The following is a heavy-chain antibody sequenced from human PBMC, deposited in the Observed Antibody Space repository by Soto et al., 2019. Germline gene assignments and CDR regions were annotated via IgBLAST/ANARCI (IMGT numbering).Heavy chain of an antibody. Sequence: QVQLVQSGAEEKKPGASVKVSCKASGYTFTSYAMHWVRQAPGQRLEWMGWINAGNGNTKYSQKFQGRVTITRDTXXSTAYMELSSLRSEDTAVYYCARSTSGSYSAYFQHWGQGTLVTVSS. CDR2: INAGNGNT. CDR1: GYTFTSYA. J-gene: IGHJ1*01. V-gene: IGHV1-3*05. D-gene: IGHD1-26*01. CDR3: ARSTSGSYSAYFQH.